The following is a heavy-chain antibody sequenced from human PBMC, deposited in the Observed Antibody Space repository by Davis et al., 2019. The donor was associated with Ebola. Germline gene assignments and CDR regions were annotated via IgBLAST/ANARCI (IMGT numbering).Heavy chain of an antibody. CDR1: GFTFSSYG. Sequence: GGSLRLSCAASGFTFSSYGMHWVRQAPGKGLEWVAVISYDGSNKYYADSVKGRFTISRDNSKNTLYLQMNSLRAEDTAVYYCAKGLVVPADWGQGTLVTVSS. D-gene: IGHD2-2*01. CDR2: ISYDGSNK. CDR3: AKGLVVPAD. J-gene: IGHJ4*02. V-gene: IGHV3-30*18.